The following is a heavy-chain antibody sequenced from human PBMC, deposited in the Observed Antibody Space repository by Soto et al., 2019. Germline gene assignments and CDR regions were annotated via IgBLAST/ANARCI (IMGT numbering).Heavy chain of an antibody. D-gene: IGHD4-17*01. CDR2: IKSKTDGGTT. CDR1: GFTFSNAW. Sequence: EVQLVESGGGLVKPGGSLRLSCAASGFTFSNAWMSWVRQAPGMGLEWVGRIKSKTDGGTTDYAAPVKGRFTISRDDSKNTLYLQMNSLKTEDTAVYYCTTETTRTTGFDYWGQGTLVTVSS. V-gene: IGHV3-15*01. J-gene: IGHJ4*02. CDR3: TTETTRTTGFDY.